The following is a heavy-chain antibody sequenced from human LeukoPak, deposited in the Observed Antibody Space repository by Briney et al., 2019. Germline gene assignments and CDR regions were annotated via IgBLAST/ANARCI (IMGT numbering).Heavy chain of an antibody. J-gene: IGHJ4*02. V-gene: IGHV4-4*09. CDR1: GVSMSAYQ. CDR2: INTKGET. D-gene: IGHD2-21*01. CDR3: ATSNDAKIAPFDH. Sequence: SETLSLTCTVSGVSMSAYQWSWVRQSPEKGLEWIGCINTKGETSYNPSLKSRVTTSVDTSKSKFSLRLTSVTAADTAVYYCATSNDAKIAPFDHWGQGAPVTVSS.